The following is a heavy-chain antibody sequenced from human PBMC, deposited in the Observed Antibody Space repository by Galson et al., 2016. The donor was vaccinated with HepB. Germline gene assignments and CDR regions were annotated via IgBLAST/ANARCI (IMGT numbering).Heavy chain of an antibody. CDR1: GFTFRSYA. Sequence: SLRLSCAASGFTFRSYAMTWVRQAPGKGLDWVSGISGSTGRTSYADSAKGRFTISRDNSKDTLYLQLNSLRVEDTAVYYCAKDRVCDDCATPPYLDYWGQGTLVTVSS. CDR3: AKDRVCDDCATPPYLDY. CDR2: ISGSTGRT. V-gene: IGHV3-23*01. D-gene: IGHD2-21*01. J-gene: IGHJ4*02.